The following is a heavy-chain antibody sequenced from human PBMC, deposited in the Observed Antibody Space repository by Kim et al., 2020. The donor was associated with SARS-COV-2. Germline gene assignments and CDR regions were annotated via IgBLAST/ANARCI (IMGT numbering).Heavy chain of an antibody. V-gene: IGHV3-74*01. Sequence: GGSLRLSCAASGFTFSGYCMHWVRQVSGKGLVWVSRIKPEGTSSTYADSVQGRGTISIDNAKKTQYPQLKSPTVDDTAVELGTRGGADGGYSTWWRWCQG. CDR1: GFTFSGYC. CDR2: IKPEGTSS. D-gene: IGHD2-21*02. CDR3: TRGGADGGYSTWWR. J-gene: IGHJ1*01.